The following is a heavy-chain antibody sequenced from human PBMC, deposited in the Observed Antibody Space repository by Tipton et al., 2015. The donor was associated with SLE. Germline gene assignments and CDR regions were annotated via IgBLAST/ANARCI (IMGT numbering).Heavy chain of an antibody. J-gene: IGHJ4*02. Sequence: SLRLSCAASGFTFSSYAMSWVRQAPGKGLEWVSTISGSGGSTYYADSVKGRFTISRDNSKSNLFLQVKSLRAEDTAVYYCAKEQGGADPDFWGQGTRVTGSP. CDR1: GFTFSSYA. V-gene: IGHV3-23*01. CDR3: AKEQGGADPDF. CDR2: ISGSGGST. D-gene: IGHD1-26*01.